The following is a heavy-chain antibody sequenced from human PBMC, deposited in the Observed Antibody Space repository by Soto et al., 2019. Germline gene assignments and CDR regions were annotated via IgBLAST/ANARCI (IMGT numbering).Heavy chain of an antibody. CDR2: IIPIFGTA. Sequence: QVQLVQSGAEVKKPGSSVTVSCTASGGTFSSYAISWVRQAPGQGLEWMGGIIPIFGTANYAQKFQGRVTITADESTSTAYMELSSLRSEDTAVYYCARDPLELRRKYYYYGMDVWGQGTTVTVSS. CDR3: ARDPLELRRKYYYYGMDV. J-gene: IGHJ6*02. CDR1: GGTFSSYA. V-gene: IGHV1-69*12. D-gene: IGHD1-7*01.